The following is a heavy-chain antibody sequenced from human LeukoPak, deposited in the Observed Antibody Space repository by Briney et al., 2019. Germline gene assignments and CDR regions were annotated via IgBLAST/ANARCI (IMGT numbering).Heavy chain of an antibody. CDR2: INTYNGNK. Sequence: ASVKVSCKTSDYTFSSDGFTWVRQAPGKGLEWMGWINTYNGNKNYAPKFQGRITMTTDTSTNTVYMDLMSLRSDDTAIYYCANRGQQLYDYWGQGTLVTVSS. CDR1: DYTFSSDG. CDR3: ANRGQQLYDY. J-gene: IGHJ4*02. D-gene: IGHD6-13*01. V-gene: IGHV1-18*01.